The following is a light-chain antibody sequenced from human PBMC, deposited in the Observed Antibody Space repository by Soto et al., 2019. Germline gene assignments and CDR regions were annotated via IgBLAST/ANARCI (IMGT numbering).Light chain of an antibody. V-gene: IGKV3-20*01. Sequence: EIVLTQSPGTLSLSPGESGTLSCRAGQTLISSSLAWYQQKPGQAPRLLIYGASNRASGIPDRFSGGGSGTDFTLTISRLEPEDFAVYYCHQYGSSPLTFGGGTKVEI. CDR2: GAS. CDR1: QTLISSS. J-gene: IGKJ4*01. CDR3: HQYGSSPLT.